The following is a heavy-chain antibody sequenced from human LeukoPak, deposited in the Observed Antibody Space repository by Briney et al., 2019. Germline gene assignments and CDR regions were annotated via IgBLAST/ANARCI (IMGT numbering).Heavy chain of an antibody. J-gene: IGHJ3*02. CDR1: GGSFSGYY. CDR2: INHGVSS. D-gene: IGHD2-21*01. V-gene: IGHV4-34*01. Sequence: PSETLSLTCAVEGGSFSGYYWSWIRQPPGAGLEWIGEINHGVSSNYSPSLKSRVTISGDTSKNQFSLRLVSVTAADTALYYCARNRGFRGPLRAARPGDYDIWGQGTMVTVSS. CDR3: ARNRGFRGPLRAARPGDYDI.